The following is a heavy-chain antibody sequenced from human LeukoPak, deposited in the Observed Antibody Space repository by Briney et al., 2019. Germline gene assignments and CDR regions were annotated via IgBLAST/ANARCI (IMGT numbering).Heavy chain of an antibody. J-gene: IGHJ3*02. Sequence: GASVKVSCKASGYTFTGYYMHWVRQAPGQGLEWMGWINPNSGGTNYAQKFQGRVTMTRDTSISTAYMELSRLRSDDTAVYYCADGYSGYDFAFDIWGQGTMVTVSS. D-gene: IGHD5-12*01. CDR3: ADGYSGYDFAFDI. V-gene: IGHV1-2*02. CDR2: INPNSGGT. CDR1: GYTFTGYY.